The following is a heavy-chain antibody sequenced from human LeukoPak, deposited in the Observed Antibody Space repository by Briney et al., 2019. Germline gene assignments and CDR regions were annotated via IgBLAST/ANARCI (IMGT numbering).Heavy chain of an antibody. CDR2: IRSKGGTT. D-gene: IGHD3-10*01. V-gene: IGHV3-49*04. CDR3: TRGLAGS. J-gene: IGHJ5*02. CDR1: GLTFGDYA. Sequence: GGSLRLSCTASGLTFGDYAMNWVRQAPGKGLEWVGFIRSKGGTTEYAASVKGRFTISRDDSKSIAYLQMNSLKTEDTAMYYCTRGLAGSWGQGTLVTVSS.